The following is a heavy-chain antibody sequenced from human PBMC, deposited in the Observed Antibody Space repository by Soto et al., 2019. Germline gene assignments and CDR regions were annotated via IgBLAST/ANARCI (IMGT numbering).Heavy chain of an antibody. CDR3: ARDGDGMGEYGDY. Sequence: QVQLVQSGAEVKKPGSSVKVSCKASGGTFRSYAISWVRQAPGQGLAWMGGIIPIFGTANYAQKFQGRVKITADESTSTAYMELSRLRSEDTAVYYCARDGDGMGEYGDYWGQGTLVTVS. V-gene: IGHV1-69*12. CDR1: GGTFRSYA. J-gene: IGHJ4*02. D-gene: IGHD3-16*01. CDR2: IIPIFGTA.